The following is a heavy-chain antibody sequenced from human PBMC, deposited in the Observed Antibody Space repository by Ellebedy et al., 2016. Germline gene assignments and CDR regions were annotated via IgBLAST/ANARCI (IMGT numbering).Heavy chain of an antibody. CDR3: AREVMVRGGLDY. V-gene: IGHV1-46*04. Sequence: ASVKVSCKASGYTFTSYYMHWVRQAPGQGLEWMGIINPSGGSTSYAQKLQGRVTMTRDTSTSTAYMELSSLRSEDTAVYYCAREVMVRGGLDYWGQGTLVTVSS. CDR2: INPSGGST. D-gene: IGHD3-10*01. CDR1: GYTFTSYY. J-gene: IGHJ4*02.